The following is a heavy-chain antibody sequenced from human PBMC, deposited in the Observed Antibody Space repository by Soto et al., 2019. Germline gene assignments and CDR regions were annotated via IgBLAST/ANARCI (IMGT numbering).Heavy chain of an antibody. CDR1: GFTFSSYA. J-gene: IGHJ6*02. CDR3: AKARTMVRGVIITAEYYYYGMDV. V-gene: IGHV3-23*01. Sequence: GGSLRLSCAASGFTFSSYAMSWVRQAPGKGLEWVSAISGSGGSTYYADSVKGRFTISRDNSKNTLYLQMNSLRVEDTAVYYCAKARTMVRGVIITAEYYYYGMDVWGQGTTVTVSS. D-gene: IGHD3-10*01. CDR2: ISGSGGST.